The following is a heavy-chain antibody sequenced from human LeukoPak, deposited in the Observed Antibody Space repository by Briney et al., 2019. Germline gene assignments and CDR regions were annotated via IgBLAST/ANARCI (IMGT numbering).Heavy chain of an antibody. Sequence: ASVKVSCKASGYTFTSYYMHWVRQAPGQALEWMGIINPSGGSTSYAQKFQGRVTMTRDTSTSTVYMELSSLRSEDTAVYYCARVGDSSGYYYASMDYWGQGTLVTVSS. V-gene: IGHV1-46*01. CDR3: ARVGDSSGYYYASMDY. J-gene: IGHJ4*02. CDR2: INPSGGST. CDR1: GYTFTSYY. D-gene: IGHD3-22*01.